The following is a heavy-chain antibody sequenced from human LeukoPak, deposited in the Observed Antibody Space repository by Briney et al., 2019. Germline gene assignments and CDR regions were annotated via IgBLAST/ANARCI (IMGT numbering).Heavy chain of an antibody. V-gene: IGHV4-39*01. J-gene: IGHJ4*02. CDR1: GGSISSSIYY. D-gene: IGHD5-18*01. CDR2: IYYSGST. Sequence: PSETLSLTCTVSGGSISSSIYYWGWIRQPPGKGLEWIGSIYYSGSTHYNPSLKSRAIISVDTSKNQFSLRLSSVTAADTAVYYCARNHTHEGYGYYFDYWGQGTLITVSS. CDR3: ARNHTHEGYGYYFDY.